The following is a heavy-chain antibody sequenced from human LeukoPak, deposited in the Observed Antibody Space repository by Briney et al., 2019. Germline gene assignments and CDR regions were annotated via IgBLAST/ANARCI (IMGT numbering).Heavy chain of an antibody. Sequence: SETLSLTCTVSGGSIGSSGYYWSWIRQHPGKGLEWIGYIFYSGSTNYTPSLKSRLSISVDTDENQFSLRLRSVTAADTAVYYCARGVGYCSGGTCYSYYYGMDVWGQGTTVTVSS. V-gene: IGHV4-31*03. D-gene: IGHD2-15*01. CDR1: GGSIGSSGYY. CDR3: ARGVGYCSGGTCYSYYYGMDV. J-gene: IGHJ6*02. CDR2: IFYSGST.